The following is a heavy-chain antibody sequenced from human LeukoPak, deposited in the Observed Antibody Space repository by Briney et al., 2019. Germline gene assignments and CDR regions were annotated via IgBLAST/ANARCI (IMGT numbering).Heavy chain of an antibody. CDR3: ARQAAAGTRYFDL. D-gene: IGHD6-13*01. V-gene: IGHV4-31*03. J-gene: IGHJ2*01. CDR2: IYYRGST. CDR1: GGSISSGGYY. Sequence: SETLSLTCTVSGGSISSGGYYWGWLRQHPGKGLEWIGYIYYRGSTYYNPSLKSRLTISVDTSKNQFSLKLTSVTAADTAVYYCARQAAAGTRYFDLWGRGTLGTVSS.